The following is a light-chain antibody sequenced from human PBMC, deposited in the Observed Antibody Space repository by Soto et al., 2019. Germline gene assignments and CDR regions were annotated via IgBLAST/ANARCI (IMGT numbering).Light chain of an antibody. J-gene: IGLJ1*01. CDR3: FSFKTTSTHV. CDR2: EVN. CDR1: GSDVGSYKY. Sequence: QSVLTQPASVSGSPGQSITISCTGTGSDVGSYKYVSWYQQHPGKAPKLMISEVNNRPSGVSNRFSGSKSGNTAYLTISGRRLEDEAEYFCFSFKTTSTHVLGTGTKVTVL. V-gene: IGLV2-14*01.